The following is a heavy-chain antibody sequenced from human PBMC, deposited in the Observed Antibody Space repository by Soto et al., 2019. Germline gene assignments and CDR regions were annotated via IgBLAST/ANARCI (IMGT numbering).Heavy chain of an antibody. J-gene: IGHJ4*02. D-gene: IGHD2-21*01. Sequence: SETLSLTCTVPGGSVSIGTYYWSWIRQPPGKGLEWIGFIHYSGSTNYNPSLKGRVTMSVDTSKNQFSLKLTSVNTADTAIYYCTRGGDPYKTGHWGQGTLVTVSS. V-gene: IGHV4-61*01. CDR2: IHYSGST. CDR1: GGSVSIGTYY. CDR3: TRGGDPYKTGH.